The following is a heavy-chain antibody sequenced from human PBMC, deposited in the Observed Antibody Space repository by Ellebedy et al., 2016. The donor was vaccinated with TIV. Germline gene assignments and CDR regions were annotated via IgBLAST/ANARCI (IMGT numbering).Heavy chain of an antibody. CDR1: GFSLTNSALS. V-gene: IGHV2-5*01. D-gene: IGHD1-26*01. J-gene: IGHJ4*02. CDR2: ISWNDNK. Sequence: SGPTLVKPTATLTLTCTVSGFSLTNSALSVGWIRQPPGKPLQWLALISWNDNKRYNPSLRNRLTITKDTSKNQVVLTVTNMGPLDTASYFCARRRVAGAFFDYWGQGTHVSVSS. CDR3: ARRRVAGAFFDY.